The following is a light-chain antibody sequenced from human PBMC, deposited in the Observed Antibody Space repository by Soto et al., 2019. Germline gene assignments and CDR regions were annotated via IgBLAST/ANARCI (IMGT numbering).Light chain of an antibody. CDR1: QSISRY. CDR2: TAS. CDR3: QQSYSTLLT. Sequence: DIQMTQSQSSMSASVGDRVTITCRASQSISRYLNWYQQKPGKIPKLLIYTASSLQSGVPSRFSGSGSGTEFALTISSLQPEDFATYYCQQSYSTLLTFGGGTKVEIK. J-gene: IGKJ4*01. V-gene: IGKV1-39*01.